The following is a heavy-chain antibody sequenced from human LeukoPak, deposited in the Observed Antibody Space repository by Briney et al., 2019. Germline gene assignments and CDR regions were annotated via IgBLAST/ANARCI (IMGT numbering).Heavy chain of an antibody. CDR3: ARGGTTVTPT. V-gene: IGHV1-2*02. J-gene: IGHJ5*02. CDR2: INPNSGGT. D-gene: IGHD4-17*01. Sequence: GASVKVPCKASGYIFTGYYMHWVRQAPGQGLEWMGWINPNSGGTNFAQKFQGRVTMTRDTSTSTVYMELSSLRSEDTAVYYCARGGTTVTPTWGQGTLVTVSS. CDR1: GYIFTGYY.